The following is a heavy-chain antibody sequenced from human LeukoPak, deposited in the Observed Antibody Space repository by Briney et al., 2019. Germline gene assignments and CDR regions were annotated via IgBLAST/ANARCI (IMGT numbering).Heavy chain of an antibody. CDR3: ARGRRSGSYYNWFDP. CDR2: ISAYNGNT. Sequence: ASVKVSCKASGYTFTIYGISWVRQAPGQGLEWMGWISAYNGNTNYAQKLQGRVTMTTDTSTSTAYMELRSLRSDDTAVYYCARGRRSGSYYNWFDPWGQGTLVTVSS. D-gene: IGHD1-26*01. CDR1: GYTFTIYG. J-gene: IGHJ5*02. V-gene: IGHV1-18*01.